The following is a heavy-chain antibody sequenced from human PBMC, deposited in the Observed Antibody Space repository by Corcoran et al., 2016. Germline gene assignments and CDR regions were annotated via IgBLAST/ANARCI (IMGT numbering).Heavy chain of an antibody. D-gene: IGHD1-1*01. CDR3: ARGRGQLGP. V-gene: IGHV4-39*02. CDR1: GGSISSSRFF. CDR2: TYYTGTT. Sequence: QMQLQESGPGLVKPSETLALTCTVSGGSISSSRFFWGWVRQPPGEGLEWIGSTYYTGTTYYNPSLKGRVNISLDTSKNQFSLKLSSVTAADTAVYYCARGRGQLGPWGRGTLVTVSS. J-gene: IGHJ5*02.